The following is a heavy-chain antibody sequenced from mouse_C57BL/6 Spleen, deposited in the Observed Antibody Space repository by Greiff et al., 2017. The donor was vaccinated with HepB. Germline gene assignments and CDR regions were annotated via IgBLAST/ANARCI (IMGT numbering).Heavy chain of an antibody. J-gene: IGHJ3*01. CDR1: GYTFTSYW. D-gene: IGHD3-2*02. Sequence: VQLQQPGTELVKPGASVKLSCKASGYTFTSYWMHWVKQRPGKGLEWIGRIYPGDGDTNYNGKFKGKATLTADKSSSTAYMQLSSLTSEDSAVYFCARSTAQAPFAYWGQGTLVTVSA. CDR3: ARSTAQAPFAY. CDR2: IYPGDGDT. V-gene: IGHV1-82*01.